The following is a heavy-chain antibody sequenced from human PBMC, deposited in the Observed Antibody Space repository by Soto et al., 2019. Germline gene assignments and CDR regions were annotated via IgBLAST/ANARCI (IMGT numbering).Heavy chain of an antibody. CDR2: IGPSSNSI. J-gene: IGHJ4*02. Sequence: EVQLVESGGGLVKPGGSLRLSCAASGFSFSIYTMNWVRQAPGKGLEWVSSIGPSSNSIYHADSVKGRFTISRDNAKKSLYQQMSSLRGEDAAVYYCANGGTVAGTIRHWGQGTMVTVSS. CDR3: ANGGTVAGTIRH. V-gene: IGHV3-21*01. D-gene: IGHD6-13*01. CDR1: GFSFSIYT.